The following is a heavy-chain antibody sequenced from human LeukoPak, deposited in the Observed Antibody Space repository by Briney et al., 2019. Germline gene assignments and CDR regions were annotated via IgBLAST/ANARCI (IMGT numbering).Heavy chain of an antibody. CDR3: AVATPLWYFDL. D-gene: IGHD2-15*01. Sequence: ASVKVSRKASGYTFTSYGISWVRQAPGQGLEWMGWISAYNGNTNYAQKLQGRVTMTTDTSTSTAYMELRSLRSDDTAVYYCAVATPLWYFDLWGRGTLVTVSS. CDR2: ISAYNGNT. CDR1: GYTFTSYG. V-gene: IGHV1-18*01. J-gene: IGHJ2*01.